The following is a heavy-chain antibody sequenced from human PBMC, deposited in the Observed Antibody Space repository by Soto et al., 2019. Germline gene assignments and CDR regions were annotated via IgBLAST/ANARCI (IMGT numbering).Heavy chain of an antibody. CDR1: GYAFTTXX. CDR2: ISAHNGNT. Sequence: QVHLVQSGAEVKKPGASVKVSCQGSGYAFTTXXXTWVRQAPGQGLEWMGWISAHNGNTNYAQKXXXXXXXXXXXXXXXXXXXXXXXXXXXXXXXXXXXXXYGDYWGQGALVTVSS. J-gene: IGHJ4*02. CDR3: XXXXYGDY. D-gene: IGHD1-1*01. V-gene: IGHV1-18*01.